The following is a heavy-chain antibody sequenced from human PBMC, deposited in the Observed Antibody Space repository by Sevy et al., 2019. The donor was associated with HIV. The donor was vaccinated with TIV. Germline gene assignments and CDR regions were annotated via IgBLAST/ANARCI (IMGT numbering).Heavy chain of an antibody. CDR3: AGGLPLGYYYYGMDV. V-gene: IGHV3-74*01. CDR2: INSDGSST. J-gene: IGHJ6*02. Sequence: GGSLRLSCAASEFTFSSYWMHWVRQAPGKGLVWVSRINSDGSSTSYADSVKGRFTISRDNAKNTLYLQMNSLRAEDTAVYYCAGGLPLGYYYYGMDVWGQGTTVTVSS. D-gene: IGHD3-16*01. CDR1: EFTFSSYW.